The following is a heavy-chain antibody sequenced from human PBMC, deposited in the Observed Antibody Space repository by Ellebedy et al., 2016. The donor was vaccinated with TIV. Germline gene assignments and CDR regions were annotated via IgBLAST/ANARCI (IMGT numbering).Heavy chain of an antibody. CDR3: VKSFGNMVPPF. CDR2: ISCGGGST. D-gene: IGHD3-10*01. CDR1: GITFTSSA. Sequence: PGGSLRLSCAASGITFTSSAMPCVRQAPGKGLEWVSSISCGGGSTSYAESVTGRFTISRDNSKNTVDLQMNSLRAEDTAVYFCVKSFGNMVPPFWGQGTLVTVSS. V-gene: IGHV3-23*01. J-gene: IGHJ4*02.